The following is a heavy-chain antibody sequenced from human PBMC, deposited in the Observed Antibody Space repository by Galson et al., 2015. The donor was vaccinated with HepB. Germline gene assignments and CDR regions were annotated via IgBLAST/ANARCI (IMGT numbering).Heavy chain of an antibody. Sequence: SLRLSCAASGFTFSSYAMHWVRQAPGKGLEYVSAISSNGGSTYYADSVKGRFTISRDNSKNTLYLQMSSLRAEDTAVYYCVKEPGSVGAGTASDIWGQGTMVTVSS. V-gene: IGHV3-64D*06. CDR2: ISSNGGST. CDR1: GFTFSSYA. CDR3: VKEPGSVGAGTASDI. D-gene: IGHD1-26*01. J-gene: IGHJ3*02.